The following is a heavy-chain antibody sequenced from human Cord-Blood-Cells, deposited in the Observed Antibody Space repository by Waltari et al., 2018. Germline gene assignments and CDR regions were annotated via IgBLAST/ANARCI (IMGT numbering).Heavy chain of an antibody. Sequence: EVQLVESGGGLVKHGGSLRLSCAASVFTFSSYSMNWVRQAPGKGLEWVSSISSSSYIYYADSVKGRFTISRDNAKNSLYLQMNSLRAEDTAVYYCARSPGAGDAFDIWGQGTMVTVSS. CDR1: VFTFSSYS. CDR3: ARSPGAGDAFDI. J-gene: IGHJ3*02. CDR2: ISSSSYI. V-gene: IGHV3-21*01. D-gene: IGHD3-10*01.